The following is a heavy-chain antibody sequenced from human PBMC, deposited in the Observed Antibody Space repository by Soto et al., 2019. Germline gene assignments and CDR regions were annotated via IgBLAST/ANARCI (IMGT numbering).Heavy chain of an antibody. D-gene: IGHD3-3*01. J-gene: IGHJ5*02. CDR1: GFTFTSSA. Sequence: ASVKVSCQASGFTFTSSALQRVRQARGQRPSWIGWVVVGSGNTNYAQTFQERVTITRDMSTSTAYMELSSLRSEDTAIYYSARGSYYDYWSGYYTGVSGGWFDPWGQGTLVTVSS. CDR2: VVVGSGNT. V-gene: IGHV1-58*01. CDR3: ARGSYYDYWSGYYTGVSGGWFDP.